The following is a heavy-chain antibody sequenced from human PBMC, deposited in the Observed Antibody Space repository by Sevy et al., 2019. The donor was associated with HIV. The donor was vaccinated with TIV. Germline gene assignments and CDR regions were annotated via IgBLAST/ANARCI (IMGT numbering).Heavy chain of an antibody. CDR2: IYWDDDT. J-gene: IGHJ4*02. CDR3: ADGRSKSITITGFDS. V-gene: IGHV2-5*02. D-gene: IGHD1-20*01. Sequence: SGPTLVNPTQTLTLTCSFSGFSFTTSGVGLGWIRQPPGKSLEWLAMIYWDDDTRYNPSLGSRLTITKATSGDQVVLTKAEMDPVDTGTYYCADGRSKSITITGFDSWGQGILVTVSS. CDR1: GFSFTTSGVG.